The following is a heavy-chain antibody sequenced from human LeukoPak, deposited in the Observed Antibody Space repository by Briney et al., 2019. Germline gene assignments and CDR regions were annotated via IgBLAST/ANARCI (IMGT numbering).Heavy chain of an antibody. V-gene: IGHV3-23*01. CDR3: AKRGVVIRVILVGFHKQAYYFDS. CDR2: ISDSGGST. Sequence: AGGSLRLPCAVSGITLSNYGMSWVRQAPGKGLEWVAGISDSGGSTNYADSVKGRFTISRDNAKNTLYLQMNSLRAEDTAVYFCAKRGVVIRVILVGFHKQAYYFDSWGQGALVTVSS. J-gene: IGHJ4*02. CDR1: GITLSNYG. D-gene: IGHD3-10*01.